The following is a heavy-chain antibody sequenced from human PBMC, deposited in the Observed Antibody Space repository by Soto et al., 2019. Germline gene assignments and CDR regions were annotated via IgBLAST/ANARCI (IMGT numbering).Heavy chain of an antibody. V-gene: IGHV5-51*01. CDR3: ARRPSSSPYFDH. CDR2: TYPGDHET. CDR1: GYTFSNFW. Sequence: GESLKISFQCSGYTFSNFWVCWVRQLPGQGLEWMGITYPGDHETRYSPSFHGKVTISAEKSINTAYLQWNSLEASDSAFYFCARRPSSSPYFDHFGQRDLVTFSS. J-gene: IGHJ4*02. D-gene: IGHD6-13*01.